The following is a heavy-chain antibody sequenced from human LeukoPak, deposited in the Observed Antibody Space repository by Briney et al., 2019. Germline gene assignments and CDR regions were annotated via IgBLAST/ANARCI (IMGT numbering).Heavy chain of an antibody. CDR1: GGSISSSSYY. J-gene: IGHJ3*02. CDR3: VSPGYYYDSSGRAVAFDI. D-gene: IGHD3-22*01. CDR2: IYYSGST. Sequence: SETLSLTCTVSGGSISSSSYYWGWIRQPPGKGLEWIGSIYYSGSTYYNPSLKSRVTISVDTSKNQFSLMLSSVTAADTAVYYCVSPGYYYDSSGRAVAFDIWGQGTMVTVSS. V-gene: IGHV4-39*01.